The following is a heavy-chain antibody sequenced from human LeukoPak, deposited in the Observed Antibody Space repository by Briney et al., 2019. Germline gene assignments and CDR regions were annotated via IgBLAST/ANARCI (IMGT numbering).Heavy chain of an antibody. D-gene: IGHD3-9*01. CDR2: ISYEGSNK. CDR3: ARDGTGTTGYGY. CDR1: GFTFSSYA. J-gene: IGHJ4*02. Sequence: AGGSLRLCCAASGFTFSSYAMHWVRQAPGKGLEWVSVISYEGSNKYYADSVKGRFTISRDNSKNTLYLQMNSLRAEDTAVYYCARDGTGTTGYGYWGQGTLVTVSS. V-gene: IGHV3-30*04.